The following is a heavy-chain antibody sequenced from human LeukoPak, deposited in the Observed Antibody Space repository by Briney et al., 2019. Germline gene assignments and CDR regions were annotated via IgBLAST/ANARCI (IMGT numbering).Heavy chain of an antibody. CDR1: GYTFTSYD. CDR2: MNPNSGNT. V-gene: IGHV1-8*01. Sequence: ASVTVSFKASGYTFTSYDFNWVRQATGQGLEWMGWMNPNSGNTGYAQKVQGRVPMTRNTSISTAYMELSSLRSEDTAVYYCARVGGKYCSSTSCYWFDPWGQGTLVTVSS. D-gene: IGHD2-2*01. J-gene: IGHJ5*02. CDR3: ARVGGKYCSSTSCYWFDP.